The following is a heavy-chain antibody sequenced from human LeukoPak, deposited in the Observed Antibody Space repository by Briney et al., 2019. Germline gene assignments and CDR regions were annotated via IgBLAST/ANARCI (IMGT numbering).Heavy chain of an antibody. J-gene: IGHJ5*02. CDR3: ARTKAVAGTVDWFDP. Sequence: ASVKVSCKASGGTFSSYAISWVRQAPGQGLEWMGGIIPIFGTANYAQKFQGRVTITTDESTSTAYMELSSLRSEDTALYYCARTKAVAGTVDWFDPWGQGTLVTVSS. CDR1: GGTFSSYA. D-gene: IGHD6-19*01. V-gene: IGHV1-69*05. CDR2: IIPIFGTA.